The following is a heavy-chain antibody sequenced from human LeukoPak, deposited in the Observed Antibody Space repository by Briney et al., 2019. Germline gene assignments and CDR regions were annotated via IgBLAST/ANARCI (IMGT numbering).Heavy chain of an antibody. J-gene: IGHJ5*02. CDR3: LLAAAGTSGFDP. CDR2: ISGSGGST. Sequence: GGSLRLSCAASGFTFSSYAMSWVRQAPGKGLEWVSAISGSGGSTYYADSVKGRFTISRDNSKNTLYLQMNSLRAEDTAVYYCLLAAAGTSGFDPWGQGTLVTVSS. D-gene: IGHD6-13*01. V-gene: IGHV3-23*01. CDR1: GFTFSSYA.